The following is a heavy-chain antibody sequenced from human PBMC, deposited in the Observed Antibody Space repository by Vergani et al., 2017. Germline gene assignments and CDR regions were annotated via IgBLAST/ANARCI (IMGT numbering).Heavy chain of an antibody. CDR2: ISGSGGST. Sequence: EVQLLESGGGLVQPGGSLRLSCAASGFTFSSYAMSWVRQAPGKGLEWVSAISGSGGSTYYADSVKGRFTISRDNSKNTLYLQMNSLRAEDTAVYYCVSPVGVPHYYYYYGMDVWGQGTTVTVSS. CDR1: GFTFSSYA. CDR3: VSPVGVPHYYYYYGMDV. J-gene: IGHJ6*02. D-gene: IGHD3-3*01. V-gene: IGHV3-23*01.